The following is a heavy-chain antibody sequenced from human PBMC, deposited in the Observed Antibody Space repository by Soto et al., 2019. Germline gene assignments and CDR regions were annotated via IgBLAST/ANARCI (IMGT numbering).Heavy chain of an antibody. CDR1: GGSISSGGYY. D-gene: IGHD6-25*01. J-gene: IGHJ4*02. CDR2: IYYSGST. Sequence: PSETLYLTCTVSGGSISSGGYYWSWIRQHPGKGLEWIGYIYYSGSTNYNPSLKSRVTISVDTSKNQFSLKLSSVTAADTAVYYCARLYGFSGFDYWGQGTLVTVSS. CDR3: ARLYGFSGFDY. V-gene: IGHV4-61*08.